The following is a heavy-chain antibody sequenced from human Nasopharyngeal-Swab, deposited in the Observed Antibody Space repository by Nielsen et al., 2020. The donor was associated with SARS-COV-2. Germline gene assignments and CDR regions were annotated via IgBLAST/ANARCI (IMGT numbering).Heavy chain of an antibody. D-gene: IGHD4-17*01. CDR2: IAHDASNE. Sequence: SCAASGFTFSSYGMHWVRQAPGKGLEWVAFIAHDASNEYYGDSVKGRFSISRDSSKNTLYLQMDSLRGKDTAVYYCARDAPAHYGAFYWGRGTLVTVSS. CDR3: ARDAPAHYGAFY. J-gene: IGHJ4*02. V-gene: IGHV3-30*03. CDR1: GFTFSSYG.